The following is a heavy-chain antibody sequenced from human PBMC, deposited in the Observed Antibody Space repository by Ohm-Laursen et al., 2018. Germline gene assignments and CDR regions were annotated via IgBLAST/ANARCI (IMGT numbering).Heavy chain of an antibody. CDR1: GFTFSSFG. Sequence: SLRLSCAAIGFTFSSFGMHWVRQAPGKGLEWVAAIWYDGTYKYYEDSAMGRFTVSRDNSKNTLNLQMDSLRAEDTAVYYCARSFAVTTFYYHGMDVWGQGTTVTVAS. D-gene: IGHD4-17*01. CDR2: IWYDGTYK. V-gene: IGHV3-33*01. CDR3: ARSFAVTTFYYHGMDV. J-gene: IGHJ6*02.